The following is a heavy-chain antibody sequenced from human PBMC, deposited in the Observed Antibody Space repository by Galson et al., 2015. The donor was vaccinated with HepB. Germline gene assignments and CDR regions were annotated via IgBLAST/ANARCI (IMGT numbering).Heavy chain of an antibody. Sequence: SLRLSCAASGFTFGTHPMIWARQAPGKGLEWVSTISPTGRSAVYADSVKGRFTISRDTSRDTLFLQMNSLRVEDSAIYYCVRVCKETNYDKYYMDVWGKGTTVAVSS. CDR3: VRVCKETNYDKYYMDV. V-gene: IGHV3-23*01. CDR1: GFTFGTHP. J-gene: IGHJ6*03. CDR2: ISPTGRSA. D-gene: IGHD3-22*01.